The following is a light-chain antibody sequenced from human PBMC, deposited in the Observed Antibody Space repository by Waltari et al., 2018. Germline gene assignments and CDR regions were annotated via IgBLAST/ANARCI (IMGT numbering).Light chain of an antibody. V-gene: IGKV1-33*01. Sequence: DIQMTQSQSSLSASVEDRVTLLCRASQDRGHFVNWYKHKPGEAPKLLINDATRLETGVPSRFSGHASGSEFSLTINGRQPDDVATYYCQQYDYRPPTFGGGTKVQI. J-gene: IGKJ4*01. CDR3: QQYDYRPPT. CDR1: QDRGHF. CDR2: DAT.